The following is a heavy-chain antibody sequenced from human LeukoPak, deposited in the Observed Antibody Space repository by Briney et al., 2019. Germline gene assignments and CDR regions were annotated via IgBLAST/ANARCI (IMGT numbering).Heavy chain of an antibody. CDR2: IGTAGDT. D-gene: IGHD5-24*01. J-gene: IGHJ4*02. V-gene: IGHV3-13*01. CDR1: GFTFSSYD. Sequence: PPGGSLRLSCAASGFTFSSYDMHWVRQATGKGLEWVSAIGTAGDTYYPGSVKGRFTISRENAKNSLYLQMNSLRAEDTAVYYCARDLGMATTDYWGQGTLVTVSS. CDR3: ARDLGMATTDY.